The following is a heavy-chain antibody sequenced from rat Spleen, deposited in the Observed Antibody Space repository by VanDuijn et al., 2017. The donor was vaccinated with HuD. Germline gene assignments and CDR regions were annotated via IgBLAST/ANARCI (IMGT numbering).Heavy chain of an antibody. CDR1: GFIFTNYN. V-gene: IGHV5-25*01. D-gene: IGHD1-10*01. CDR3: ARDNNYKAY. J-gene: IGHJ2*01. CDR2: ISPSGGST. Sequence: EVQLVESGGDLVQPGRSLKLSCAASGFIFTNYNMAWVRQAPTKGLEWVASISPSGGSTYYPDSVKGRFTVSRDNAKSTLYLQMDSLRSEDTATYYCARDNNYKAYWGQGVMVTVSS.